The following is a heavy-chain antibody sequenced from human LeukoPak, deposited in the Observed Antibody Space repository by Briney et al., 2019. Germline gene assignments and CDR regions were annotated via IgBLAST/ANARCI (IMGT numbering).Heavy chain of an antibody. J-gene: IGHJ4*02. V-gene: IGHV3-74*01. CDR2: INSDGSST. D-gene: IGHD3-16*02. CDR1: GFTFSSYW. CDR3: ARGRGDYVWGSYRSYFDY. Sequence: AGGSLRLSCAASGFTFSSYWMHWVRQAPGKGLVWVSRINSDGSSTSYADSVKGRFTISRDNAKNTLYLQMNSLRAEDTAVYYCARGRGDYVWGSYRSYFDYWGQGTLVTVSS.